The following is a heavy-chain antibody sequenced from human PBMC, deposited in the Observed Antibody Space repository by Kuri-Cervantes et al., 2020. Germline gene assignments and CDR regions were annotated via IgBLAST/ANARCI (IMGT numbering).Heavy chain of an antibody. CDR1: GFTFSSYD. CDR3: AKDLYCSSTSCHTRLGDYGMDV. D-gene: IGHD2-2*02. J-gene: IGHJ6*02. Sequence: GGSLRLSCAASGFTFSSYDMHWVRQATGKGLEWVSAIGTAGDTYYPGSVKGRFTISRDNSKNTLYLQMNSLRAEDMAVYYCAKDLYCSSTSCHTRLGDYGMDVWGQGTTVTVSS. V-gene: IGHV3-13*01. CDR2: IGTAGDT.